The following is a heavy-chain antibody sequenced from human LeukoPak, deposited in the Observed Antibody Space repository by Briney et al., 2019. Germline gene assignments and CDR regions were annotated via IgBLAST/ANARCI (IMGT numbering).Heavy chain of an antibody. CDR2: ISDSGIST. V-gene: IGHV3-23*01. CDR1: GFNFGSHA. Sequence: GGSLRLSCAASGFNFGSHAMSWVRQAAGKGPEWVSGISDSGISTYYANSVKGRFSISRDNSRNTFFLEMNSLRAEDTAVYYCATDGAGFDTWGQGVLVTVSS. CDR3: ATDGAGFDT. J-gene: IGHJ5*02.